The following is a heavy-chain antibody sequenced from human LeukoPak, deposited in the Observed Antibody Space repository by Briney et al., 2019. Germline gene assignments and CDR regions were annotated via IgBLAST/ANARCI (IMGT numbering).Heavy chain of an antibody. CDR3: ARDTGYSFGSDYYHYGMDV. CDR2: ISSRSSYI. V-gene: IGHV3-21*01. D-gene: IGHD5-18*01. J-gene: IGHJ6*02. Sequence: PGGSLRLSCAASGFSSSSDTMNWVRQAPGKGLEWVSSISSRSSYIYYAESVKGRFTISRDNAKNSLYLQLNSLRAEDTAVYYCARDTGYSFGSDYYHYGMDVWGQGTTVTVSS. CDR1: GFSSSSDT.